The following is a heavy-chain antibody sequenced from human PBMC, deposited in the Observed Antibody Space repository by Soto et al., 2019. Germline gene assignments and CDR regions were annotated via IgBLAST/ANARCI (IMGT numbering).Heavy chain of an antibody. CDR3: AKHSRETTTCCGED. Sequence: HPGGSLRLSCAASGFTFRDYAMSWVRQAPGRGLEWVSGVSNSGSSTYYADSVKGRFTISRDNSKNTLYLQMNSLRAEDTAVYYCAKHSRETTTCCGEDWGQGTRVTV. CDR2: VSNSGSST. V-gene: IGHV3-23*01. J-gene: IGHJ4*02. CDR1: GFTFRDYA. D-gene: IGHD2-2*01.